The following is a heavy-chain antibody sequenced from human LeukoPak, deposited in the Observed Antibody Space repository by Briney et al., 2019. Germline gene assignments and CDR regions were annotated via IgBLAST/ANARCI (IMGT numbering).Heavy chain of an antibody. CDR1: GGSISSSSNY. CDR3: ARVGSGTDY. J-gene: IGHJ4*02. D-gene: IGHD2-15*01. Sequence: PSETLSLTCTVSGGSISSSSNYWGWVRQPPGKGLEWIGSIYYSGTTYYNPSLKSRVTISVDTSKNQFSLKLSSVTAADTAVYYCARVGSGTDYWGQGTLVTVSS. V-gene: IGHV4-39*07. CDR2: IYYSGTT.